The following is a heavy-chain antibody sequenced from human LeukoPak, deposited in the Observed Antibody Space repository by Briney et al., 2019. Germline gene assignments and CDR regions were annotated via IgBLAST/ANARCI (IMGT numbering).Heavy chain of an antibody. D-gene: IGHD3-10*01. V-gene: IGHV4-30-4*08. CDR1: GGSISSGDYY. Sequence: SETLSLTCTVSGGSISSGDYYWSWIRQPPGKGLEWIGYIYYSGSTYYNPSLKSRVTISVDTSKNQFSLKLSSVTAADTAVYYCARFPYYYGSRDYWGQGTLVTVSS. CDR2: IYYSGST. CDR3: ARFPYYYGSRDY. J-gene: IGHJ4*02.